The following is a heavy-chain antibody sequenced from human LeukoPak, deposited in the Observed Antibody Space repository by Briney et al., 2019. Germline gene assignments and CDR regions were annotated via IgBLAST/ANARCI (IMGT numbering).Heavy chain of an antibody. Sequence: GGSLRLSCAASGFTFSSYSMNWVRQAPGKGLEWVSSISSSSSYIYYADSVKGRFTISRDNAKNSLYLQMNSLRAEDTAVYYCARVGTITMVVEGFDYWGQGTLVTVSS. CDR1: GFTFSSYS. J-gene: IGHJ4*02. V-gene: IGHV3-21*01. D-gene: IGHD3-22*01. CDR3: ARVGTITMVVEGFDY. CDR2: ISSSSSYI.